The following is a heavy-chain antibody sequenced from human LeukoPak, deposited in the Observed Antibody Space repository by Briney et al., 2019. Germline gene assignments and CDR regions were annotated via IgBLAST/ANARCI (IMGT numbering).Heavy chain of an antibody. J-gene: IGHJ4*02. D-gene: IGHD3-22*01. Sequence: GGSLRLSCIASGFTFSDYWMHWVRQAPGKGPVWVSRIISDGSSVSYVDSVKGRFIMSRDNAKNTLYLQMNSLRAEDTAVYYCARDPNYYDSSDPFDYWGQGTLVTVSS. CDR2: IISDGSSV. CDR1: GFTFSDYW. CDR3: ARDPNYYDSSDPFDY. V-gene: IGHV3-74*01.